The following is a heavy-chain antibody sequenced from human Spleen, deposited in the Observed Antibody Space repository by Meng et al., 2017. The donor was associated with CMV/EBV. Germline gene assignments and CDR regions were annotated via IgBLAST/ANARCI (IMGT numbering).Heavy chain of an antibody. CDR1: GFTFSSYW. J-gene: IGHJ4*02. V-gene: IGHV3-74*01. Sequence: LSLTCAASGFTFSSYWMSWVRQAPGKGLVWVSRITADGTITSYADSVRGRFTISRDNAKNTLYLHMDSLTAEDTAMYYCARDATLPDYWGQGTLVTVSS. D-gene: IGHD2-2*01. CDR2: ITADGTIT. CDR3: ARDATLPDY.